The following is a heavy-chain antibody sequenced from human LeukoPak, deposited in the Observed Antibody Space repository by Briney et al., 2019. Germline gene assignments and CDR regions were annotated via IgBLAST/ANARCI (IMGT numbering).Heavy chain of an antibody. Sequence: ASVKVSCKASGYTFTSYGISWVRQAPGQGLEWMGWISAYNGNTNYAQKLQGRVTMTTDTSTSTAYVELRSLRSDDTAVYYCARGPSSSWGYYYYGMDVWGQGTTVTVSS. CDR1: GYTFTSYG. CDR3: ARGPSSSWGYYYYGMDV. V-gene: IGHV1-18*01. J-gene: IGHJ6*02. CDR2: ISAYNGNT. D-gene: IGHD6-13*01.